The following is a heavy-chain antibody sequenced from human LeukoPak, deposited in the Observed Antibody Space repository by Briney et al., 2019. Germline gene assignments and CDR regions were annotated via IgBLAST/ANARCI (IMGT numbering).Heavy chain of an antibody. J-gene: IGHJ4*02. CDR2: FDPEDGET. D-gene: IGHD6-19*01. CDR1: GYTFTSYY. Sequence: ASVKVSCKASGYTFTSYYMHWVRQAPGKGLEWMGGFDPEDGETIYAQKFQGRVTMTEDTSTDTAYMELSSLRSEDTAVYYCATSGSRGRIAVAGEGYFDYWGQGTLVTVSS. CDR3: ATSGSRGRIAVAGEGYFDY. V-gene: IGHV1-24*01.